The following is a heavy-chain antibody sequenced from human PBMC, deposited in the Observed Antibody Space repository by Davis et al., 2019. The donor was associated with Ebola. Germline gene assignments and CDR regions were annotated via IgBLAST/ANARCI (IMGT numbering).Heavy chain of an antibody. CDR1: GFTFDYYG. Sequence: SLKISCVASGFTFDYYGMHWVRQSPGKGLEWVSGISWNGGSKDFADSVKGRFTISRDNAKNSLYLQMNSLTPKDTAFNYCARVKVVAAGSFAFWGQETRVTVSP. V-gene: IGHV3-9*01. CDR2: ISWNGGSK. CDR3: ARVKVVAAGSFAF. D-gene: IGHD6-13*01. J-gene: IGHJ4*02.